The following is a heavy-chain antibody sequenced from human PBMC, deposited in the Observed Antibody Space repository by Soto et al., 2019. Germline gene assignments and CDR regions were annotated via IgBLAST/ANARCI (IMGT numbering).Heavy chain of an antibody. CDR3: AREGYDGSYAAW. D-gene: IGHD1-26*01. V-gene: IGHV3-48*02. Sequence: PGGSLRLSGAASGLTFSTYSMNWFREPPGKGLEWLAYISSSSTSMYYAESVRGRFIVSRDNAKSSLFLQMNSLRDEDTAVYYCAREGYDGSYAAWWGQGTLVTVSS. CDR2: ISSSSTSM. CDR1: GLTFSTYS. J-gene: IGHJ4*02.